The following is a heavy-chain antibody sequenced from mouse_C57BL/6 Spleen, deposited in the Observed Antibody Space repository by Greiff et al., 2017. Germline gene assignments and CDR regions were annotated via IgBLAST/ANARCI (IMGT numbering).Heavy chain of an antibody. J-gene: IGHJ3*01. CDR1: GFTFSSYA. CDR2: ISDGGSYT. Sequence: EVQLVESGGGLVKPGGSLKLSCAASGFTFSSYAMSWVRQTPEKRLEWVATISDGGSYTYYPDNVKGRFTISRDNAKNNLYLQMSHLKSEDTAMYYCARGVDSSGYGGFAYWGQGTLVTVSA. V-gene: IGHV5-4*01. D-gene: IGHD3-2*02. CDR3: ARGVDSSGYGGFAY.